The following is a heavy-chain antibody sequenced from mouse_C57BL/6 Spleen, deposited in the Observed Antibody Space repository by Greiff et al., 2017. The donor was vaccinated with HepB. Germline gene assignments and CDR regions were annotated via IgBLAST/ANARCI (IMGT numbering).Heavy chain of an antibody. CDR1: GYTFTEYT. J-gene: IGHJ4*01. CDR3: ARHEAPAYYSIYYAMDY. CDR2: FYPGSGSI. D-gene: IGHD2-5*01. Sequence: QVQLQQSGAELVKPGASVKLSCKASGYTFTEYTIHWVKQRSGQGLEWIGWFYPGSGSIKYNEKFKDKATLTADKSSSTVYMELSRLTSEDSAVYFCARHEAPAYYSIYYAMDYWGQGTSVTVSS. V-gene: IGHV1-62-2*01.